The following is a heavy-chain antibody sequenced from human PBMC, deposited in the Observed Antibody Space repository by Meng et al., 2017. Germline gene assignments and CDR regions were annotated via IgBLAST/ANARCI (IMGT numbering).Heavy chain of an antibody. CDR2: MNPNSGNT. V-gene: IGHV1-8*03. D-gene: IGHD3-10*01. J-gene: IGHJ4*02. CDR1: GGTFTRYD. Sequence: ASVKVSCKASGGTFTRYDINWVRQATGHGLEWMGWMNPNSGNTGYAQKFQGRVTITADESTSTAYMELSSLRSEDTTVYYCASVPVDYYRDYYFDYWGQGTLVTVSS. CDR3: ASVPVDYYRDYYFDY.